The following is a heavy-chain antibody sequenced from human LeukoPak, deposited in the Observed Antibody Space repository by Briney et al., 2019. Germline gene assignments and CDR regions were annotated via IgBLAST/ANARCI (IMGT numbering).Heavy chain of an antibody. CDR2: INHSGST. V-gene: IGHV4-34*01. J-gene: IGHJ6*04. CDR1: GGSFSGYY. CDR3: ASTSTEATISPYGMDV. D-gene: IGHD5-12*01. Sequence: SETLSLTCAVYGGSFSGYYWSWIRQPPGKGLEWIGEINHSGSTNYNPSLKSRVTISVDTSKNQFSLKLSSVTAADTAVYYCASTSTEATISPYGMDVWDKGTTVTVSS.